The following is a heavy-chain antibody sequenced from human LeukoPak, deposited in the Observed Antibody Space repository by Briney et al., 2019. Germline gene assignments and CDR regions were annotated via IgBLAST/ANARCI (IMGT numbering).Heavy chain of an antibody. CDR3: ARSRYFRSLTEGDY. CDR1: GYTFTSYY. J-gene: IGHJ4*02. V-gene: IGHV1-46*01. Sequence: ASVKVSCKASGYTFTSYYMHWVRQAPGQGLEWMGIINPSGGSTSYAQKFQGRVTMTTDTSTSTAYMELRSLRSDDTAVYYCARSRYFRSLTEGDYWDQGTLVTVSS. CDR2: INPSGGST. D-gene: IGHD3-9*01.